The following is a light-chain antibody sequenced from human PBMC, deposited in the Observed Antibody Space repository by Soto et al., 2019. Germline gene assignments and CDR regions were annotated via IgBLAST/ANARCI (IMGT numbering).Light chain of an antibody. CDR3: QQRSNWHT. J-gene: IGKJ5*01. CDR2: DAS. CDR1: QNVASY. V-gene: IGKV3-11*01. Sequence: DTVLTQSRATLSLSPFERATLSCRAIQNVASYLAWYQQKPGQAPRLLIYDASNRATGIPARFSGSGSGTDFTLTISSLEREDFAVYFCQQRSNWHTFGQGTRLEIK.